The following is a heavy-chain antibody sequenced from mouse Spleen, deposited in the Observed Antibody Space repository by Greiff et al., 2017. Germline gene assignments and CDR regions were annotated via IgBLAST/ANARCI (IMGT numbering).Heavy chain of an antibody. J-gene: IGHJ3*01. D-gene: IGHD2-3*01. V-gene: IGHV1-15*01. CDR3: TRSYDGYYRRFAY. CDR1: GYTFTDYE. CDR2: IDPETGGT. Sequence: VQLQESGAELVRPGASVTLSCKASGYTFTDYEMHWVKQTPVHGLEWIGAIDPETGGTAYNQKFKGKAILTADKSSSTAYMELRSLTSEDSAVYYCTRSYDGYYRRFAYWGQGTLVTVSA.